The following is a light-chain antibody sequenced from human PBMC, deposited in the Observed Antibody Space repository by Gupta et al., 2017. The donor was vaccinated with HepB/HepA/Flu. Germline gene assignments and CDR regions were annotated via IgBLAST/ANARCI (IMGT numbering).Light chain of an antibody. V-gene: IGLV3-21*03. CDR2: DDT. CDR1: NIGRKS. J-gene: IGLJ2*01. CDR3: QVWDSSNVV. Sequence: SSVLTQPPSVSVAPGTTAKITCGGNNIGRKSVYWYQQKPGQAPVLVVYDDTTRPSGIPERFSGSNSGSTATLTISRVEAGDEDDYYCQVWDSSNVVFGGGTKLTIL.